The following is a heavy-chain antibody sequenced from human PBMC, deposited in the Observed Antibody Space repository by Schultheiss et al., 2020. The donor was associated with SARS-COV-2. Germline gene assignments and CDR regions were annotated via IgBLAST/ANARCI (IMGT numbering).Heavy chain of an antibody. Sequence: SETLSLTCAVYGGSFSGYYWSWIRQPPGKGLEWIGEINHSGSTNYNPSLKSRVTMSVDTSKNQFSLKLSSVTAADTAVYYCARVRVDTAMVGYWGQGTLVTVSS. V-gene: IGHV4-34*01. J-gene: IGHJ4*02. CDR3: ARVRVDTAMVGY. D-gene: IGHD5-18*01. CDR2: INHSGST. CDR1: GGSFSGYY.